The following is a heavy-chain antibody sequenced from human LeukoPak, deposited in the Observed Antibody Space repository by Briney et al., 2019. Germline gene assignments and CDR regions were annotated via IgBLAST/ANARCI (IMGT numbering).Heavy chain of an antibody. CDR1: GYSFTSYW. CDR3: ARHSGSYKDLPTDY. CDR2: IDPSDSYT. J-gene: IGHJ4*02. D-gene: IGHD3-10*01. V-gene: IGHV5-10-1*01. Sequence: GESLRISRKGSGYSFTSYWISRVRQMPGQGLEWMGRIDPSDSYTNYSPSFQGHVTISADKSISTAYLQWSSLKASDTAMYYCARHSGSYKDLPTDYWGQGTLVTVSS.